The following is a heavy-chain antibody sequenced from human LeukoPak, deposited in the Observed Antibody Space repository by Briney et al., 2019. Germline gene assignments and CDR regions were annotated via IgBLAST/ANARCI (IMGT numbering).Heavy chain of an antibody. CDR3: AREGGLAYCGGDCSRSPDY. CDR1: GYTFTSYG. D-gene: IGHD2-21*02. Sequence: GASVKVSCQASGYTFTSYGISWVRQTPGQGLEWMGWISAYNGNTNYAQKLQGRVTMTTDTSTSTAYMELRSLRSDDTAVYYCAREGGLAYCGGDCSRSPDYWGQGTLVTVSS. V-gene: IGHV1-18*01. J-gene: IGHJ4*02. CDR2: ISAYNGNT.